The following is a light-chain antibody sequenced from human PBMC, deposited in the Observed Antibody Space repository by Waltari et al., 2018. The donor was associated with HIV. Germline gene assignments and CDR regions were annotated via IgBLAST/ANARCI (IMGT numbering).Light chain of an antibody. V-gene: IGKV1-39*01. J-gene: IGKJ2*01. Sequence: DIQMTQPLSSLSVSVGDRVTINCRASQSISTYLAWYQQKPGKAPKLLIYAASNLKSGVPSRFSGTGSGTDFTLTISSLQPEDFATYYCQQTYSTPQTFGQGTKLEVK. CDR1: QSISTY. CDR3: QQTYSTPQT. CDR2: AAS.